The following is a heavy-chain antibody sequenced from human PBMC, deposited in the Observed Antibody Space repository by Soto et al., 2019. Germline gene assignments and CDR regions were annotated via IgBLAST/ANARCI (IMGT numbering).Heavy chain of an antibody. CDR2: IWYDGSNK. J-gene: IGHJ3*02. Sequence: QVQLVESGGGVVQPGRSLRLSCAASGFTFSSYGMHWVRQAPGKGLEWVAVIWYDGSNKYYADSVKGRFTISRDNSKNTLYLQMNSLRAEDTAVYYCARAVGATQANAFDIWGQGTMVTVSS. V-gene: IGHV3-33*01. CDR3: ARAVGATQANAFDI. D-gene: IGHD1-26*01. CDR1: GFTFSSYG.